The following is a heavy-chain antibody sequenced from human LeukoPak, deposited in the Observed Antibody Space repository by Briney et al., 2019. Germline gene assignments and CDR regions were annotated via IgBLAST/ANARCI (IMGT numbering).Heavy chain of an antibody. D-gene: IGHD4-17*01. V-gene: IGHV4-59*12. CDR2: IYYSGST. CDR3: ARGHYGDYYNWFDP. Sequence: PSETLSLTCTVSGGSISSYYWSWIRQPPGKGLEWIGYIYYSGSTNYNPSLKSRVTMSVDTSKNQFSLKLSSVTAADTAVYYCARGHYGDYYNWFDPWGQGTLVTVSS. J-gene: IGHJ5*02. CDR1: GGSISSYY.